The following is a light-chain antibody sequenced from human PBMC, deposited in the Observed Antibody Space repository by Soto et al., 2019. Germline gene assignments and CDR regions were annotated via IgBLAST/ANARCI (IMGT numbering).Light chain of an antibody. CDR2: GAS. CDR1: QSVSSN. J-gene: IGKJ1*01. Sequence: EIVLTQSPATLSVSPGERATLSCRASQSVSSNLAWYQQKPGQAPRLLIYGASTRATGIPARFSGSGSGTEFTLTISSLQSEDGAVDGGQQYYKLPWTFGQGTKVDI. CDR3: QQYYKLPWT. V-gene: IGKV3-15*01.